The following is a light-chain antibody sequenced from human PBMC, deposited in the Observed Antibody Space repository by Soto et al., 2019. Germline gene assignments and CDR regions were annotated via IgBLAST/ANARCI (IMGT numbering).Light chain of an antibody. J-gene: IGKJ1*01. CDR3: QQYNDWPLT. CDR1: QSVSSN. Sequence: EIVMTQSPATLSVSPGERANLSCRASQSVSSNLAWYQQKPGQAPSLLIYGAFTRATGIPARFSGTGSGTEFTLTISSLQSEDFALYYCQQYNDWPLTFGQGTKVDIK. V-gene: IGKV3-15*01. CDR2: GAF.